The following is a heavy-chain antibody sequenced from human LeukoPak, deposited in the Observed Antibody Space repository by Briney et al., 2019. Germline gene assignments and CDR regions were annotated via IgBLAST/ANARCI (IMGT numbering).Heavy chain of an antibody. V-gene: IGHV3-33*01. CDR1: GFTFSSDG. D-gene: IGHD2-15*01. CDR2: IWYDGSNK. CDR3: ATGYCSGGSSYPPTY. J-gene: IGHJ4*02. Sequence: GRSLRLSCAASGFTFSSDGMHCVRQAPGKGLEWVAVIWYDGSNKYYADSVKGRFTISRDNSKNTLYLQMNSLRAEDTAVHYCATGYCSGGSSYPPTYWGQGTLVTVSS.